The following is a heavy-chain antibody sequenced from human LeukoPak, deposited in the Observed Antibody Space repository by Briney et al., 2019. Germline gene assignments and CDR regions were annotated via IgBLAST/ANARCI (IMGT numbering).Heavy chain of an antibody. Sequence: GESLKISCKGSGYSITSYWIAWVRQMPGKGLEWIGIIYPGDSDTRYSPSFQGQVTISADKSISTAYLQWSSLKASDTAMYYCARHFRSNGDYGPPDYWGQGTLVTVSS. CDR1: GYSITSYW. CDR2: IYPGDSDT. J-gene: IGHJ4*02. D-gene: IGHD4-17*01. CDR3: ARHFRSNGDYGPPDY. V-gene: IGHV5-51*01.